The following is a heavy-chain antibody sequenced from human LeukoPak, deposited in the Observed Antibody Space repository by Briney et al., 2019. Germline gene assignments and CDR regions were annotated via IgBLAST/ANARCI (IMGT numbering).Heavy chain of an antibody. D-gene: IGHD5-12*01. CDR1: GFTFSSYW. CDR2: INSDGSST. Sequence: GGSLRLSCAASGFTFSSYWMHWVRQAPGKGLVRVSRINSDGSSTSYADSVKGRFTISRDNAKNTLYLQMNSLRAEDTAVYYCARTLKWLQAHDYWGQGTLVTVSS. V-gene: IGHV3-74*01. CDR3: ARTLKWLQAHDY. J-gene: IGHJ4*02.